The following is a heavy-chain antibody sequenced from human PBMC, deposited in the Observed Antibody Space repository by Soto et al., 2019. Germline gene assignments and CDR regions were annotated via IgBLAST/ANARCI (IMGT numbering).Heavy chain of an antibody. CDR2: ISAYNGNT. CDR3: ARVVGALGHWFDP. Sequence: QVQLVQSGAEVKKPGASVKVSCKASGYTFTSYGISWVRQAPGQGLEWMGRISAYNGNTNYAQKLQGRGTMTTDTPTSTAYMELRSLISDDTAVYYCARVVGALGHWFDPWGQGTLVTVSS. D-gene: IGHD2-15*01. CDR1: GYTFTSYG. J-gene: IGHJ5*02. V-gene: IGHV1-18*01.